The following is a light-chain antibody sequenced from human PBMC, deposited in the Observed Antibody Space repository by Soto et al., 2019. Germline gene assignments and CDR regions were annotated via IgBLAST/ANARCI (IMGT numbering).Light chain of an antibody. Sequence: EIVLTQSPGTLSLSPGERATLSCRASHSVSSSYLAWYQQKPVQAPRLLIYGASSRATGIPDRFSGGGSWAYFTIPIIRLEPDEFAVYYCQQYGGSPPNTFGQGTRLEIK. CDR1: HSVSSSY. V-gene: IGKV3-20*01. CDR2: GAS. CDR3: QQYGGSPPNT. J-gene: IGKJ5*01.